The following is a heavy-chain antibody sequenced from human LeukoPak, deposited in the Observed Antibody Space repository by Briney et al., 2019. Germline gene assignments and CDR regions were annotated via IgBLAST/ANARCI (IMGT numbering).Heavy chain of an antibody. CDR3: AKEAQGCSITSCYFDS. J-gene: IGHJ4*02. D-gene: IGHD2-2*01. CDR2: IRYDGSNK. CDR1: GFTFSSYG. Sequence: GGSLRLSCAASGFTFSSYGMHWVRQAPGKGLEWVAFIRYDGSNKHYADSVKGRFTISRDNSKNTLFLQMNSLRAEDTAVYYCAKEAQGCSITSCYFDSWGQGTLVTVSS. V-gene: IGHV3-30*02.